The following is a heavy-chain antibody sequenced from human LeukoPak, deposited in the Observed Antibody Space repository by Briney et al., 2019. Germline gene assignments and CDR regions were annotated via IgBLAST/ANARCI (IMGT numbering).Heavy chain of an antibody. V-gene: IGHV5-51*01. CDR3: ARQPGITY. J-gene: IGHJ4*02. CDR1: GYSFTNYW. Sequence: GESLQISCKASGYSFTNYWIGWVRQLPGKGLEWMGIIYPGDSDTRYSPSFQGQVTVSADKSISTAYLQWSSLKASDTALYYCARQPGITYWGQGTLVTVSS. D-gene: IGHD1-14*01. CDR2: IYPGDSDT.